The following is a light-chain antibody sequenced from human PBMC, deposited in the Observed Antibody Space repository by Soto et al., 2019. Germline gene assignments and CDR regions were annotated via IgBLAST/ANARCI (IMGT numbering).Light chain of an antibody. Sequence: IVLTQSPATLSLSPGERATLSCRASPSVTNYLAWYQQRPGQAPRLLIFGAFNRATGIPARFSGSGSGTDFTLTISSLEPEDFAVYYCQQRSNWLTFGGGTKVDIK. CDR3: QQRSNWLT. CDR2: GAF. CDR1: PSVTNY. V-gene: IGKV3-11*01. J-gene: IGKJ4*01.